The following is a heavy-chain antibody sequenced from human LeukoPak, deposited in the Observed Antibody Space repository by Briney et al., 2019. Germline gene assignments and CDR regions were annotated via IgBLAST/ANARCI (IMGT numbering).Heavy chain of an antibody. CDR1: GFTFSSYS. Sequence: GGSLRLSWAASGFTFSSYSMNWVRQAPVKVLELVSSISSSSSYIYYADSVKGRFTISRDNAKNSLYLQMNSLRAEDTDVYYCARLTMVRGVDYWGQGTLVTVSS. D-gene: IGHD3-10*01. CDR2: ISSSSSYI. J-gene: IGHJ4*02. V-gene: IGHV3-21*01. CDR3: ARLTMVRGVDY.